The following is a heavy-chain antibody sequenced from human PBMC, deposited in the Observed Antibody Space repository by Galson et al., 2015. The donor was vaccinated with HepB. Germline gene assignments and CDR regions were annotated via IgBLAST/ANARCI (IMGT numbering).Heavy chain of an antibody. V-gene: IGHV3-23*01. Sequence: SLRLSCAASGFTFSTYAMSWVRQAPGKGLEWVSAISLSGGSTYYEDSVKGRFTISRDNSKNTLYLQMNSLRAEDTAEYYCAKVVSGSYLPDAFDIWGQGTMVTVSS. CDR2: ISLSGGST. D-gene: IGHD1-26*01. J-gene: IGHJ3*02. CDR1: GFTFSTYA. CDR3: AKVVSGSYLPDAFDI.